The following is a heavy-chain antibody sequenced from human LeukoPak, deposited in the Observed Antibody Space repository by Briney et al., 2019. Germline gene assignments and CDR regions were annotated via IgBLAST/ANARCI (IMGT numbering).Heavy chain of an antibody. J-gene: IGHJ3*02. CDR3: ARRRIVPAAISSRVHAFDI. CDR1: GGSFSGYY. CDR2: INHSGST. V-gene: IGHV4-34*01. Sequence: SETLSLTCAVYGGSFSGYYWSWIRQPPGKGLEWIGEINHSGSTNYNPSLKSRVTISVDTSKNQFSLKLSSVTAADTAVYYCARRRIVPAAISSRVHAFDIWGQGTMVTVSS. D-gene: IGHD2-2*01.